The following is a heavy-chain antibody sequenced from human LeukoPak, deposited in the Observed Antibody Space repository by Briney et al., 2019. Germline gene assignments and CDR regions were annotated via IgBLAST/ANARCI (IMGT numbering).Heavy chain of an antibody. D-gene: IGHD2-15*01. CDR3: ARAGYCSGGSCYSYYYYYMDV. J-gene: IGHJ6*03. CDR1: GFTFSSYT. CDR2: ISSNGGST. V-gene: IGHV3-64*01. Sequence: PGGSLRLSCAASGFTFSSYTMHWVRQAPGKGLEYVSAISSNGGSTYYANSVKGRFTISRDNSKNTLYLQMGSLRAEDMAVYYCARAGYCSGGSCYSYYYYYMDVWGKGTTVTVSS.